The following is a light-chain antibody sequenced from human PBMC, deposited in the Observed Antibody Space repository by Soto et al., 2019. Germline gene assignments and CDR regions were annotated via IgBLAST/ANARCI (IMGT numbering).Light chain of an antibody. CDR3: QQYGSSSIT. CDR1: QSVSSSY. V-gene: IGKV3-20*01. Sequence: VWTQSTITLSSSPRERVTLPCRASQSVSSSYLAWYQQKPGQAPRLLIYGASSRATGIPDRFSGSGSGTDFTLTISRLEPEDFAVYYCQQYGSSSITVGQGTRLEIK. CDR2: GAS. J-gene: IGKJ5*01.